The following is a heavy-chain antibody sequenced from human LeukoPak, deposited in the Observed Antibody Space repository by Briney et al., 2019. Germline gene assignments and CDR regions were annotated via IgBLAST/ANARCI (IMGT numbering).Heavy chain of an antibody. J-gene: IGHJ5*02. D-gene: IGHD3-10*01. CDR2: INHSGST. Sequence: SETLSLTCAVYGGSFSGYYWSWIRQPPGKGLEWIGEINHSGSTNYNPSLKSRVTISVDTSKNQFSPKLSSVTAADTAVYYCARGGVRGSGSLNWFDPWGQGTLVTVSS. CDR3: ARGGVRGSGSLNWFDP. V-gene: IGHV4-34*01. CDR1: GGSFSGYY.